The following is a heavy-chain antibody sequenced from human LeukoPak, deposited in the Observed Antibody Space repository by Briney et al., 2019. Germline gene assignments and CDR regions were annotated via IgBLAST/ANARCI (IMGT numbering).Heavy chain of an antibody. CDR1: GFTFSSYS. D-gene: IGHD6-19*01. J-gene: IGHJ4*02. Sequence: GGSLRLSCAASGFTFSSYSMNWVRQAPGKGLEWVSYISSSSSTIYYADSVKGRFTISRDNAKNSLYLQMNSLRAEDTAVYYCARDQGDSSGWYNPLDYWGQGTLVTVSS. V-gene: IGHV3-48*04. CDR3: ARDQGDSSGWYNPLDY. CDR2: ISSSSSTI.